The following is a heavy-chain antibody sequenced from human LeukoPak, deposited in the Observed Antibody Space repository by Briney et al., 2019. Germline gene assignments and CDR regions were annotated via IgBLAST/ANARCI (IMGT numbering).Heavy chain of an antibody. J-gene: IGHJ3*02. Sequence: PGGSLRLSCAASGFTFSSYSMNWVRQAPGKGLEWVSYISSSSSTIYYADSVKGRFTISRDNAKNSLYLQMNSLRAEDTAVYYCARVYLAATVGAFDIWGQGTMVTVSS. CDR3: ARVYLAATVGAFDI. CDR2: ISSSSSTI. CDR1: GFTFSSYS. D-gene: IGHD6-13*01. V-gene: IGHV3-48*01.